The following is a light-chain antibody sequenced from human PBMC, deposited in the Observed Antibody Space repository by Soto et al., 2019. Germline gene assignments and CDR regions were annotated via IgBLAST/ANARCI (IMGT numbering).Light chain of an antibody. V-gene: IGKV1-5*03. J-gene: IGKJ2*01. CDR1: QSITTW. Sequence: DIQMTQSPSTLSASVGDRVTITCRASQSITTWLAWYQQKPGKAPKLLIYKATNLQSGVPSRFSGSGSGTEFRLPISSLQPEDFAIYYCQQYNDYQYTFGQGTKLEIK. CDR3: QQYNDYQYT. CDR2: KAT.